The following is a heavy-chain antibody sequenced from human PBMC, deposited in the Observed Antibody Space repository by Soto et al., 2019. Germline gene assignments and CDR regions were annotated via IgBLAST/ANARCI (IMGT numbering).Heavy chain of an antibody. CDR3: TRDFGHGYYLDY. CDR2: ITDSSDTV. D-gene: IGHD3-3*01. Sequence: GGSLRLSCVASGFSFSNYNMNWVRQAPGKGLEWVSYITDSSDTVHYADSVRGRFTISRDNAESSLYLQMNSLRDEDTAVYFCTRDFGHGYYLDYWGRGTLVTVSS. V-gene: IGHV3-48*02. CDR1: GFSFSNYN. J-gene: IGHJ4*02.